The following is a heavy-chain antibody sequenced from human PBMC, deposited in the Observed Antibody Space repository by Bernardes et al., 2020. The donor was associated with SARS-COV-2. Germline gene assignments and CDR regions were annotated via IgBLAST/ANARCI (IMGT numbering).Heavy chain of an antibody. Sequence: LSLTCSVYGGSLSGYYWNWIRQPPGKGLEWIGEINYSGSTNYNPSLKSRVTISVDTSKNQFSLKLSSVTAADTAVYYCARAVWGIWHFDLWGRDTLVTVSS. CDR1: GGSLSGYY. V-gene: IGHV4-34*01. CDR2: INYSGST. CDR3: ARAVWGIWHFDL. J-gene: IGHJ2*01. D-gene: IGHD3-16*01.